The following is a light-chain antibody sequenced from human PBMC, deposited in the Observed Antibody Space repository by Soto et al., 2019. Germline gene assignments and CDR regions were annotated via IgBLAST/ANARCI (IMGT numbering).Light chain of an antibody. Sequence: DIVMTQSPDSLAVSLGERATINCKSSQSILHNSTNKNYLAWYQQKVGQPPKLLIYWASTRESGVPDRFSGSGSGTDFTLTISSLLAGDVALYYCQQYYYTPLTFGGGTKVEIK. J-gene: IGKJ4*01. CDR3: QQYYYTPLT. CDR2: WAS. CDR1: QSILHNSTNKNY. V-gene: IGKV4-1*01.